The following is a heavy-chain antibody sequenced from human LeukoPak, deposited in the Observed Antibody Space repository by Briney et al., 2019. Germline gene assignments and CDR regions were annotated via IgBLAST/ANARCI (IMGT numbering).Heavy chain of an antibody. V-gene: IGHV4-34*01. Sequence: PSETLSLTCAVSGGSFSSYYWSWIRQPPGKGLEWIGEINHSGSTNYTPYLKSRVTISVDTSKNQFSLKLSSVTAADTAVYYCARRFWGYRYGYYYFYYWGQGTLVTVSS. CDR1: GGSFSSYY. J-gene: IGHJ4*02. D-gene: IGHD5-18*01. CDR3: ARRFWGYRYGYYYFYY. CDR2: INHSGST.